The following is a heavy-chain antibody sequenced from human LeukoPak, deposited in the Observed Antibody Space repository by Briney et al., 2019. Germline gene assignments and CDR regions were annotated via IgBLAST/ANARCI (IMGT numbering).Heavy chain of an antibody. CDR3: ARGRSITLLRGGAMSDGFDI. CDR1: GFTFSTYS. CDR2: IDTSASYK. J-gene: IGHJ3*02. D-gene: IGHD3-10*01. Sequence: KTGGSLRLSCAASGFTFSTYSMNWDRQAPGKGLEWVSFIDTSASYKYYGESMKGRFTISRDNAKKSLYLQMNGLRADDTAVYYCARGRSITLLRGGAMSDGFDIWGQGTMVTVSP. V-gene: IGHV3-21*01.